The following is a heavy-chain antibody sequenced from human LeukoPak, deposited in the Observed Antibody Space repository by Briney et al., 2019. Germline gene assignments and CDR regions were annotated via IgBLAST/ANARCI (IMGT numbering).Heavy chain of an antibody. CDR1: DGSFSGYY. Sequence: SETLSLTCAVYDGSFSGYYWSWIRQPPGKGLEWIGEINHSGSTNYNPSLKSRVTISVDTSKNQFSLKLTSVTAADTAVYFCARGPREYGGNRYFDLWGRGTLVTVSS. J-gene: IGHJ2*01. D-gene: IGHD4-23*01. V-gene: IGHV4-34*01. CDR3: ARGPREYGGNRYFDL. CDR2: INHSGST.